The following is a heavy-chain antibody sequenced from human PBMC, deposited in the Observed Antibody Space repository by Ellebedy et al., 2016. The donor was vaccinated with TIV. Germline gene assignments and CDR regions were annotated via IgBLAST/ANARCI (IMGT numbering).Heavy chain of an antibody. V-gene: IGHV4-59*01. CDR1: GGSISNYY. Sequence: MPGGSLRLSCTVSGGSISNYYWGWIRQPPGKGLEWIGYIYSSGSTKYNPSLKSRVTISVDTSKNQFSLKLSSVTAADTAVYYCARLPKSRVGVTGHFDYWGQGTLVTASS. CDR2: IYSSGST. D-gene: IGHD1-26*01. CDR3: ARLPKSRVGVTGHFDY. J-gene: IGHJ4*02.